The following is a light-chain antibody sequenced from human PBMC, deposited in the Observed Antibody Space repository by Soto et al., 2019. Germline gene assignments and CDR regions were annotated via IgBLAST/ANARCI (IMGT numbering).Light chain of an antibody. J-gene: IGKJ4*01. Sequence: EILMTQSPATLSVSPGERATLSCRASQSVSSNLAWYQQKRGQAPRLLLYGASTRATGIPARFSGSGSGTEFTLTISSLQSEDFATYYCQQYNHYSGLTFGGGTKVDIK. CDR3: QQYNHYSGLT. CDR1: QSVSSN. V-gene: IGKV3-15*01. CDR2: GAS.